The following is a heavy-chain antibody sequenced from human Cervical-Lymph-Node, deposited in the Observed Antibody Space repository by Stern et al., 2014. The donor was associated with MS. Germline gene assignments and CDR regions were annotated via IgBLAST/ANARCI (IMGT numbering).Heavy chain of an antibody. J-gene: IGHJ4*02. Sequence: VQLEESGPGLVKPSQTLSLTCTVSGGSISSGNYYWSWIRQHPGKGLEWIGSIYHSGSTYYNPPLKSRVTTSIDTSKNQFSLKLSSVTAADTAVYYCARGSREVLLPRFYFDYWGQGTLVTV. V-gene: IGHV4-31*03. CDR2: IYHSGST. D-gene: IGHD3-3*01. CDR1: GGSISSGNYY. CDR3: ARGSREVLLPRFYFDY.